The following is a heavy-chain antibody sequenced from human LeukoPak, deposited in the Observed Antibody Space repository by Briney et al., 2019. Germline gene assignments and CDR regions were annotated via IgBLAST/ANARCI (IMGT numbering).Heavy chain of an antibody. D-gene: IGHD3-22*01. CDR1: GFTFSSYA. CDR3: ASDHYYDSREIDY. J-gene: IGHJ4*02. Sequence: PGGSLRLSCAASGFTFSSYAMSWVRQAPGKGLEWVSAISGSGGSTYYADSVKGRFTISRDNSKNTLYLQMNSLRAEDTAVYYCASDHYYDSREIDYWGQGTLVTVSS. V-gene: IGHV3-23*01. CDR2: ISGSGGST.